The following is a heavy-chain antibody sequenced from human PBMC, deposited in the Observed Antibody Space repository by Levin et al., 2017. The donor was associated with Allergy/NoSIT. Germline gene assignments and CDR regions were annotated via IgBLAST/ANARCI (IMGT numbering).Heavy chain of an antibody. V-gene: IGHV4-39*01. J-gene: IGHJ4*02. Sequence: SETLSLTCTVSGGSISGSTYYWVWIRQPPGKGLEWIGSIYYDGSTYYNPSLKSRITLSVDTSRNQFSLKVRSVTAADTAVYYCASRTYRDWGQGTLVTVSS. CDR1: GGSISGSTYY. CDR2: IYYDGST. CDR3: ASRTYRD. D-gene: IGHD2-21*01.